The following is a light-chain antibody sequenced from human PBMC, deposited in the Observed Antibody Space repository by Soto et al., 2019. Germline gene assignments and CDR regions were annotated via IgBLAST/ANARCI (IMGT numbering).Light chain of an antibody. CDR2: DAS. J-gene: IGKJ5*01. V-gene: IGKV3-11*01. CDR1: QSVSSY. Sequence: EIVLTQSTAPLPLSPGERTSPSCRASQSVSSYLAWYQQKPGPAPRLLIYDASNRATGIPARFSGSGSGTDFTLPISSLEPEDFAVYYCQQRSNWPPFGQGTRLE. CDR3: QQRSNWPP.